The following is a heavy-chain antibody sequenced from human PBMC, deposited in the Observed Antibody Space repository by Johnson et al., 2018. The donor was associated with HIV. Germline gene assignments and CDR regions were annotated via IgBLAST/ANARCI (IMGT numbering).Heavy chain of an antibody. V-gene: IGHV3-11*04. J-gene: IGHJ3*01. D-gene: IGHD3-16*01. Sequence: QEKLVESGGGLVQPGGSLRLSCAASGFIFSDYYMTWIRQAPGKGLESISYISSSGRTIYYADSVKGRFIISRDNSKNTLYLQMNSLRAEDTAVYFCARAYTYGAFDLWGQGTLVTVSS. CDR2: ISSSGRTI. CDR3: ARAYTYGAFDL. CDR1: GFIFSDYY.